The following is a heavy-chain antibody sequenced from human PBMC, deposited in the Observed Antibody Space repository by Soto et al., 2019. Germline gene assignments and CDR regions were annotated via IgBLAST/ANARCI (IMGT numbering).Heavy chain of an antibody. Sequence: QITLKESGPTRVKPTQTLTLTCTFSGFSLSARPVGVGWIRQPPGKALERLALIYWDDDKRYSPSLKSRLTITKDTSKNQVVLTMTNMDPVDTAIYYCAHGAGIDGNWNGGYFDYWGQGALVTVSS. CDR3: AHGAGIDGNWNGGYFDY. CDR2: IYWDDDK. V-gene: IGHV2-5*02. D-gene: IGHD1-1*01. CDR1: GFSLSARPVG. J-gene: IGHJ4*02.